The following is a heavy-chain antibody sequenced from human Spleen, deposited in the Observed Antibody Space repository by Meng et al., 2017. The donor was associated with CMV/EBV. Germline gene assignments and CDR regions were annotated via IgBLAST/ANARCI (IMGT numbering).Heavy chain of an antibody. V-gene: IGHV3-43D*03. CDR3: AGGGGDWANFDS. J-gene: IGHJ4*02. CDR1: GFTFDDYA. CDR2: ISWDGGST. D-gene: IGHD2-21*01. Sequence: GESLKISCAASGFTFDDYAMHWVRQAPGKGLEWVSLISWDGGSTYYADSVKGRLTISRDNRKNSLYLQMNSLRAEDTAVYYCAGGGGDWANFDSWGQGTLVTVSS.